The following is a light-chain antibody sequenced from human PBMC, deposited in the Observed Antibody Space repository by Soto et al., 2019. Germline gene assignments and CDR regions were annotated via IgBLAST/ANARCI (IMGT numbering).Light chain of an antibody. J-gene: IGKJ1*01. CDR2: GAS. V-gene: IGKV3-15*01. CDR3: QQYNNWPPT. CDR1: QSVSSN. Sequence: EIVMTQSPATLSVSPGERATLSCRASQSVSSNLAWYQQKPGQAPRLLIYGASTRATGIPARFSGSGSGTELTLTISSLQSKDFAVYYCQQYNNWPPTFGQGTKVEIK.